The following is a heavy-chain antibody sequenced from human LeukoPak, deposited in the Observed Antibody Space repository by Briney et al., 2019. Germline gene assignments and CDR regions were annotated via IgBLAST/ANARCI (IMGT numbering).Heavy chain of an antibody. V-gene: IGHV3-66*01. Sequence: GGSLRLSCAASGFTVSSSYMSWVRQAPGKGLEWVSIIYTVGTTYYADSVKGRFTISRDNSKNTLYLQMNSLRAEDTAVYYCARAVAGYYFDYWGQGTLVTVSP. D-gene: IGHD6-19*01. J-gene: IGHJ4*02. CDR3: ARAVAGYYFDY. CDR1: GFTVSSSY. CDR2: IYTVGTT.